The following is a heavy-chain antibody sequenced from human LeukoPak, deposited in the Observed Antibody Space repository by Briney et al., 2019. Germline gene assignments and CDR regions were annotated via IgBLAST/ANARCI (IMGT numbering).Heavy chain of an antibody. D-gene: IGHD3-22*01. CDR1: GFTVSNNY. V-gene: IGHV3-53*05. Sequence: GGSLRLSCAASGFTVSNNYINWVRQAPGKGLEWVSVMYSGGSTYYADSVKGRFTFSRDNFKNTLYLQMNSLRAEDTAVYYCARDRREYYYDSSGLNYWGQGTLVTVSP. J-gene: IGHJ4*02. CDR3: ARDRREYYYDSSGLNY. CDR2: MYSGGST.